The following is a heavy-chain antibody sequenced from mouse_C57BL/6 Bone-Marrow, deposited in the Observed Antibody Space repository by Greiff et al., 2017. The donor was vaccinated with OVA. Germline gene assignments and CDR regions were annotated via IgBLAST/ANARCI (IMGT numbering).Heavy chain of an antibody. D-gene: IGHD2-5*01. CDR3: TRGYSNYYAMDY. CDR1: GYTFTDYE. V-gene: IGHV1-15*01. CDR2: IDPETGGT. J-gene: IGHJ4*01. Sequence: QVQLQQSGAELVRPGASVTLSCKASGYTFTDYEMHWVKQTPVHGLEWIGAIDPETGGTAYNQKFKGKAILTADTSSSTAYRELRGLTSEDSGVYYCTRGYSNYYAMDYWGQGTSVTVSS.